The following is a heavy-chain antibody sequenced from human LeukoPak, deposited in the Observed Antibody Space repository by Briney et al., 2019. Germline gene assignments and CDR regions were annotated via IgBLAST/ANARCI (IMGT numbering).Heavy chain of an antibody. J-gene: IGHJ3*02. Sequence: GRSLRLSCAASRFTFSTYGMHWVRQAPGQGLEWMALISYDGNKNYYADSVKGRFTISRDNSESTLYLQMNSLRPDDTAVYYCAKGRQQWWTFDALDIWGQGTVVTVSS. D-gene: IGHD2-15*01. CDR2: ISYDGNKN. CDR1: RFTFSTYG. V-gene: IGHV3-30*18. CDR3: AKGRQQWWTFDALDI.